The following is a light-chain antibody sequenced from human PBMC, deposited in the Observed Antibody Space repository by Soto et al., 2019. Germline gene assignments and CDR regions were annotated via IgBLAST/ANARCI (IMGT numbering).Light chain of an antibody. CDR1: SSDIGTYNF. CDR3: SSYAATSSLV. V-gene: IGLV2-14*01. Sequence: QSALTQPASVSGSPGQSITMSCTGSSSDIGTYNFVSWYQQHADKAPRHILYEVSNRPSGVSSRFSGSKSGNSASLTISGLQPEDEAHYFCSSYAATSSLVFGGGTKLTVL. J-gene: IGLJ3*02. CDR2: EVS.